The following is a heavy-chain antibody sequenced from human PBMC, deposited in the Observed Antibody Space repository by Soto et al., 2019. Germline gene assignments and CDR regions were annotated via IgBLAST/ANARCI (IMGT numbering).Heavy chain of an antibody. V-gene: IGHV4-39*01. CDR2: IYYSGST. D-gene: IGHD3-22*01. Sequence: PSETLSLTCTVSVGSISSSSYYWGWIRQPPGKGLEWIGSIYYSGSTYYDPSLKSRVTISVDTSKNQFSLKLSSVTAADTAVYYCARHSPDSSGYYPYRSPYNYFDYWGQGTLVTVSS. CDR1: VGSISSSSYY. CDR3: ARHSPDSSGYYPYRSPYNYFDY. J-gene: IGHJ4*02.